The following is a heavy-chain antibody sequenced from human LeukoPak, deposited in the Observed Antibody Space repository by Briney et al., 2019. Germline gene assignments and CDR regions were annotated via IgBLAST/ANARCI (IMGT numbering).Heavy chain of an antibody. CDR1: GGSISGYY. J-gene: IGHJ4*02. CDR3: AREASSGWYADFDY. D-gene: IGHD6-19*01. Sequence: SETLSLTCTVSGGSISGYYWSWVRQSPEKGLESIGYIYYSGSTNYNPSLKSRVTISVDTSKNQFSLKLSSVTAADTAVYYCAREASSGWYADFDYWGQGTLVTVSS. CDR2: IYYSGST. V-gene: IGHV4-59*01.